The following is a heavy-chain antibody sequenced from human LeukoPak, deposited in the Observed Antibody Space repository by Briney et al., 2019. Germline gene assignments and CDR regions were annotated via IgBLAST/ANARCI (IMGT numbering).Heavy chain of an antibody. D-gene: IGHD4-17*01. CDR2: ISWNSGDI. J-gene: IGHJ4*02. CDR1: GFTFGDYA. CDR3: ARGDGGDYGAFDY. V-gene: IGHV3-9*01. Sequence: GGSLRLSCAASGFTFGDYAMHWLRQAPGKGLEWVSGISWNSGDIDYAVSVKGRFTISRDNAKNSLYLEMNSLRPEDTALYYCARGDGGDYGAFDYWGQGTLVTVSS.